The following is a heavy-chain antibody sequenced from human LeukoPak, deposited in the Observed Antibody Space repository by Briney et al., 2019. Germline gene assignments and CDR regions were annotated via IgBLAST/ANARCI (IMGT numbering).Heavy chain of an antibody. CDR2: IFYGGST. J-gene: IGHJ4*02. CDR3: ARFGSRIGTGASFGFDS. CDR1: GDSIYNSDYY. Sequence: SETLSLTCTVSGDSIYNSDYYWGWIRQPPGKGLEWLGSIFYGGSTYYNPSLESRLTVSIATSKSQFSLTLRSVTAADTAVYFCARFGSRIGTGASFGFDSWGQGTLVPVSS. D-gene: IGHD1-14*01. V-gene: IGHV4-39*07.